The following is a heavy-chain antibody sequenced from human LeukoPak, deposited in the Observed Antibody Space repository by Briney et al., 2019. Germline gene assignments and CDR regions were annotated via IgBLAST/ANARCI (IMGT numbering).Heavy chain of an antibody. Sequence: GGSLRLSCAASGFTFSDYYMSWIRQAPGKGLEWVSYISSSSSYTNYADSVKGRFTISRDNAKNSLYLQMNSLRAEDTAVYYCARDRAQYYYGSGGYRPYYYYGMDVWGQGTTVTVSS. CDR1: GFTFSDYY. D-gene: IGHD3-10*01. J-gene: IGHJ6*02. CDR2: ISSSSSYT. V-gene: IGHV3-11*05. CDR3: ARDRAQYYYGSGGYRPYYYYGMDV.